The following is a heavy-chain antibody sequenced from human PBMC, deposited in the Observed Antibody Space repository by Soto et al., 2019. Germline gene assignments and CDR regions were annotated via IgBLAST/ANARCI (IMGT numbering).Heavy chain of an antibody. V-gene: IGHV3-21*01. Sequence: GGSLRLSCAASGFTFSSYSMNWVRQAPGKGLEWVSSISSSSSNIYYADSVKGRFTISRDNSKNTLYLQMNSLRAEDTAVYYCAKDKSVAIYPWYYYYGMDVWGQGTTVTVSS. CDR1: GFTFSSYS. CDR3: AKDKSVAIYPWYYYYGMDV. CDR2: ISSSSSNI. D-gene: IGHD5-12*01. J-gene: IGHJ6*02.